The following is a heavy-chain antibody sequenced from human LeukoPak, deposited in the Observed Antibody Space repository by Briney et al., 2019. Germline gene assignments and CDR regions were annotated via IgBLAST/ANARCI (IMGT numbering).Heavy chain of an antibody. Sequence: GSSVKVSCKASGGTFSSYAISWVRQAPGQGLEWMGRIIPILGIANYAQKFQGRVTITADKSTSTAYMELSSLRSEDMAVYYCARVGDYDSSGSSIDYWGQGTLVTVSS. D-gene: IGHD3-22*01. CDR1: GGTFSSYA. J-gene: IGHJ4*02. V-gene: IGHV1-69*04. CDR2: IIPILGIA. CDR3: ARVGDYDSSGSSIDY.